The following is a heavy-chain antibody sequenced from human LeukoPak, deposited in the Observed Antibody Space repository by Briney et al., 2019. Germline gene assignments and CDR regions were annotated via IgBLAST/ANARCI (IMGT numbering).Heavy chain of an antibody. J-gene: IGHJ4*02. CDR1: GFTFSSYS. Sequence: PGGSLRLPCAASGFTFSSYSMNWVRQAPGKGLEWVSSISSSSNHIYYADSVKGRFTISRDNAKNSLYLQMNSLRAEDTAVYYCARDRVYDYDSSGSIDYWGQGTQVTVSS. CDR3: ARDRVYDYDSSGSIDY. CDR2: ISSSSNHI. D-gene: IGHD3-22*01. V-gene: IGHV3-21*01.